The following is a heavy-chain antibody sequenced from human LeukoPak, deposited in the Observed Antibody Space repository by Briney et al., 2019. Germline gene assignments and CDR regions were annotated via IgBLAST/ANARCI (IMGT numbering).Heavy chain of an antibody. Sequence: PGGSLRLSCAASGFTFSSSGMHWVRQAPGMGLEWVAFIRHDGSDKYYADSVKGRFTISRDNSKNTLYLQMNSLRAEDTAVYYCAKDDILTGYNLDYWGQGTLVTVSS. CDR1: GFTFSSSG. CDR3: AKDDILTGYNLDY. D-gene: IGHD3-9*01. J-gene: IGHJ4*02. CDR2: IRHDGSDK. V-gene: IGHV3-30*02.